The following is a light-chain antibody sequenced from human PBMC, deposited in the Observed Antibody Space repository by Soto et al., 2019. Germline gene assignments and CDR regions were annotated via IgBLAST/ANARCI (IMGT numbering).Light chain of an antibody. CDR2: DAS. CDR3: QQDNSMLS. Sequence: DIQMTQSPSSLSASEGDRVTITCQSSHDVSRNLNWFQQKPGEAPQLLIYDASNLERGVPSRFSGSGSRTDFTLTISSLQPEDVATYYCQQDNSMLSFGGGTEVEIK. CDR1: HDVSRN. J-gene: IGKJ4*01. V-gene: IGKV1-33*01.